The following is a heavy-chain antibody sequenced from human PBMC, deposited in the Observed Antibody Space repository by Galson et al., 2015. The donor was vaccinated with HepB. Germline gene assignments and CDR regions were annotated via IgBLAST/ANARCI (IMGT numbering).Heavy chain of an antibody. D-gene: IGHD6-13*01. CDR3: ARKGDRSSWAWYYDL. CDR1: GGSVSSYS. J-gene: IGHJ2*01. CDR2: IYYRGGI. Sequence: SETLSLTCTVSGGSVSSYSWSWIRQPPGKGLEWITYIYYRGGINYNPSLKSRVTISVDTPKNQVSLKLRSVTAADTAVYYCARKGDRSSWAWYYDLWGRGTLVTVSS. V-gene: IGHV4-59*08.